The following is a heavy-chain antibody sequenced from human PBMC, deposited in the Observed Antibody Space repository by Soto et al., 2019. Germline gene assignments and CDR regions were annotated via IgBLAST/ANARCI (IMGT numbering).Heavy chain of an antibody. CDR2: ISGGGTGT. D-gene: IGHD5-12*01. Sequence: EIQLLQSGGGSVQPGGSLRLSCAASGFTFTNYALHWVRQAPGKGLEWVSSISGGGTGTYSADAVKGRFTISRGGPVTLFMNSLRADDTAVYYCAKVRGEYNYYSAMDVWGQGITVTVS. V-gene: IGHV3-23*01. CDR3: AKVRGEYNYYSAMDV. CDR1: GFTFTNYA. J-gene: IGHJ6*02.